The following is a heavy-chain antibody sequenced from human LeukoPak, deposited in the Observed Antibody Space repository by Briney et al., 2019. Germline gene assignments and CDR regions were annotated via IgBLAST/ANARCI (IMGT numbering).Heavy chain of an antibody. Sequence: ASVKVSRKTSGYTFTDYHMHWVRQAPAQGLEWMGWINPNSGGTNYAQKFQGRVTMTRDTSITTAYMELTGLRSDDTAVYYCAKENYIYDLWGQGTLVTVSS. CDR1: GYTFTDYH. J-gene: IGHJ5*02. CDR3: AKENYIYDL. D-gene: IGHD1-7*01. CDR2: INPNSGGT. V-gene: IGHV1-2*02.